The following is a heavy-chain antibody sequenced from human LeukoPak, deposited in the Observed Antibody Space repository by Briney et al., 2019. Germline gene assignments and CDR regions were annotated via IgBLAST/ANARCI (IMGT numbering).Heavy chain of an antibody. CDR1: GFTFSSYW. CDR2: IKQDGSEK. Sequence: GVSLRLSCAASGFTFSSYWMSWVRQAPGKGLEWVANIKQDGSEKYYVDSVKGRFTISRDNAKNSLYLQMNSLRAEDTAVYYCARHAPYGSGSYYRFLGYYYYGMDVWGKGTTVTVSS. J-gene: IGHJ6*04. V-gene: IGHV3-7*03. CDR3: ARHAPYGSGSYYRFLGYYYYGMDV. D-gene: IGHD3-10*01.